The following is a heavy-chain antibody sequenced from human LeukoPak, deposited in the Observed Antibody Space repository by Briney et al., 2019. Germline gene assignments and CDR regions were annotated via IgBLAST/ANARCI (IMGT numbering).Heavy chain of an antibody. CDR2: ISYSGSI. Sequence: SQTLSLTCTVSGGSISRGAYYWSWIRQHPGKGLEWIGYISYSGSIYYNPSLKSRVTISIDTSKNLFSLKLSSVTAADTAVYYCARSSRYYYDSSGYYLEYFDYWGQGTLVTVSS. CDR3: ARSSRYYYDSSGYYLEYFDY. D-gene: IGHD3-22*01. CDR1: GGSISRGAYY. J-gene: IGHJ4*02. V-gene: IGHV4-31*03.